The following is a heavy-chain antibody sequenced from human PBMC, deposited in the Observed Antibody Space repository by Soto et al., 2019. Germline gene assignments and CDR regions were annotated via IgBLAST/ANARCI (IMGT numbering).Heavy chain of an antibody. V-gene: IGHV3-23*01. CDR1: GFTFSSFA. CDR3: AKDLIYGYNSGRLFDS. CDR2: IGSRGDST. D-gene: IGHD6-19*01. J-gene: IGHJ4*02. Sequence: EVQLLESGGGLVQPGGSLRLSCAASGFTFSSFAMSWVRQAPGKGLEWVSAIGSRGDSTYYADSVKGRFTISRDNSKNTLYLQMNSLRAEDTAVYYCAKDLIYGYNSGRLFDSWGQGTLVTVSS.